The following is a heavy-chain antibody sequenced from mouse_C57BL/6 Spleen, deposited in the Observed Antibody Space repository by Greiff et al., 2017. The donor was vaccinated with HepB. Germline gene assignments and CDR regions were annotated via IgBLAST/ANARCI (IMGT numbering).Heavy chain of an antibody. CDR3: ARSLNYYGSSYGYFDV. CDR1: GYAFSSYW. Sequence: VKLQESGAELVKPGASVKISCKASGYAFSSYWMNWVKQRPGKGLEWIGQIYPGDGDTNYNGKFKGKATLTADKSSSTAYMQLSSLTSEDSAVYFCARSLNYYGSSYGYFDVWGTGTTVTVSS. CDR2: IYPGDGDT. V-gene: IGHV1-80*01. J-gene: IGHJ1*03. D-gene: IGHD1-1*01.